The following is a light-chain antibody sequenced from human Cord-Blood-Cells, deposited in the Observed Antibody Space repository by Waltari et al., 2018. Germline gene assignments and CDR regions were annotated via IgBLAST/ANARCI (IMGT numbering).Light chain of an antibody. CDR3: QQRSNGGLT. CDR1: QSVSSY. Sequence: EIVLTQSPAPLSLSPGERATLSCRASQSVSSYLAWYQQKPGQAPRLLIYDASNRATGIPARFSGSGSGTDFTLTISSLEPEDFAVYYCQQRSNGGLTFGGGTKVEIK. J-gene: IGKJ4*01. V-gene: IGKV3-11*01. CDR2: DAS.